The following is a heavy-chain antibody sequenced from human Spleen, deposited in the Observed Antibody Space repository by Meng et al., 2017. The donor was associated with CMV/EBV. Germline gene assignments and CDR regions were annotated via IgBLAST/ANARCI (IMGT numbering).Heavy chain of an antibody. CDR1: RYSFSDYY. V-gene: IGHV1-46*01. CDR2: INPVSGVT. CDR3: ARSESLDH. J-gene: IGHJ4*02. Sequence: ASVKVSCKASRYSFSDYYMHWVRQAPGQGLEWMGIINPVSGVTTYAQKFQGRVTMARDTSTTTVYMEMSSLRSDDTAVFYCARSESLDHWGQGTLVTVSS.